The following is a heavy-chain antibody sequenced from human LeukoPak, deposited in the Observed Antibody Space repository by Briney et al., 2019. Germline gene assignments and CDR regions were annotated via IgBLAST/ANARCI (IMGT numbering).Heavy chain of an antibody. CDR1: GFTFSSYA. Sequence: GGSVRLSCAASGFTFSSYAMSWVRQAPGKGLEWVSAISGSGGSTYYADSVKGRFTISRDNSKNTLYLQMNSLRAEDTAVYYCANDYYDSSGYFDYWGQGTLVTVSS. V-gene: IGHV3-23*01. D-gene: IGHD3-22*01. J-gene: IGHJ4*02. CDR3: ANDYYDSSGYFDY. CDR2: ISGSGGST.